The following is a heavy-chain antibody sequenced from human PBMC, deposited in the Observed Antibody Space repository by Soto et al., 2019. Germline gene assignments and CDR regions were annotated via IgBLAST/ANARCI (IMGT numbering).Heavy chain of an antibody. CDR1: GYTFTSYG. Sequence: GASVKVSCKASGYTFTSYGISWVRQAPGQGLEWMGWISAYNGNTKYSQKFQGRVTITRDTSASTAYMELSSLRSEDTAVYYCARETDYYYYYGMDVWGQGTTVTVSS. CDR3: ARETDYYYYYGMDV. J-gene: IGHJ6*02. CDR2: ISAYNGNT. V-gene: IGHV1-18*04.